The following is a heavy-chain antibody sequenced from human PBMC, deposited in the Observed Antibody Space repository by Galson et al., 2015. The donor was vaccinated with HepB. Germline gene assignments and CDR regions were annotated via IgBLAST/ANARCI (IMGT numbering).Heavy chain of an antibody. Sequence: SVKVSCKASGYTFSRYGISWVRQAPGQGLEWMGWISGDNANTNYARKLQGRVTMTTDTSTSTAYMELTSLRSDDTAVYYCARGGYRYGKFDYWGQGTLVTVSS. CDR2: ISGDNANT. J-gene: IGHJ4*02. CDR3: ARGGYRYGKFDY. D-gene: IGHD5-18*01. CDR1: GYTFSRYG. V-gene: IGHV1-18*01.